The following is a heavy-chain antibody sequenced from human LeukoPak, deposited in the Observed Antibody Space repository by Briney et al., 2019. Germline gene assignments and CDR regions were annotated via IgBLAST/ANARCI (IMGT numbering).Heavy chain of an antibody. CDR3: ATLMAHLDY. D-gene: IGHD2-8*01. V-gene: IGHV1-2*02. J-gene: IGHJ4*02. CDR2: INPNSGDT. Sequence: ASVKVSCKAFGYTFTDYHMHWVRQAPGQGLEWMGWINPNSGDTNYAQKFQGRVTMTRDTTISTAYMKLSRLRSDDTAVFYCATLMAHLDYWGQGTLVTVSS. CDR1: GYTFTDYH.